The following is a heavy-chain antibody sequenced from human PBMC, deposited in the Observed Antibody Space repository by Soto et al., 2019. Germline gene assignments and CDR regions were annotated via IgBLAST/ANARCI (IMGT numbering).Heavy chain of an antibody. V-gene: IGHV3-7*01. Sequence: PGGSLRLSCAASGFTFSSYWMSRVRQAPGKGLEWVANIKQDGSEKYYVDSVKGRFTISRDNAKNSLYLQMNSLRAEDTAVYYCARDSGGWYGRYYYYYMDVWGKGTTVTVSS. D-gene: IGHD6-19*01. J-gene: IGHJ6*03. CDR1: GFTFSSYW. CDR3: ARDSGGWYGRYYYYYMDV. CDR2: IKQDGSEK.